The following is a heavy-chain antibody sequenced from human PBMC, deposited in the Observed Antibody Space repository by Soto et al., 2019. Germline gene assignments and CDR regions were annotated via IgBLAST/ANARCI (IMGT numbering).Heavy chain of an antibody. CDR1: GYTFTSYA. V-gene: IGHV1-3*05. CDR3: ARGTPVWFDP. Sequence: QVQLVQSGAEEKKPGASVKVSCKASGYTFTSYAIHWVRQAPGQRLEWMGWINAGNGNRKYSQKLQGRVTITRDTSASTAYMELSRLRSEDTAVYYCARGTPVWFDPWGQGTLVTVSS. CDR2: INAGNGNR. D-gene: IGHD3-10*01. J-gene: IGHJ5*02.